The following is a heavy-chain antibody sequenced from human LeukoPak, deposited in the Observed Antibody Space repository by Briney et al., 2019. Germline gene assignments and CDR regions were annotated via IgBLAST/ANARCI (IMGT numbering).Heavy chain of an antibody. Sequence: PGGSLRLSCAASGFTFSSYSMNWVRQAPGKGLEWVSSISSSSSYIYYADSVKGRFTISRDNAKNSLYLQMNSLRAEDTAMYYCARNNYYDRSGLGYFDNWGQGTLVTVSS. D-gene: IGHD3-22*01. CDR1: GFTFSSYS. CDR3: ARNNYYDRSGLGYFDN. J-gene: IGHJ4*02. CDR2: ISSSSSYI. V-gene: IGHV3-21*04.